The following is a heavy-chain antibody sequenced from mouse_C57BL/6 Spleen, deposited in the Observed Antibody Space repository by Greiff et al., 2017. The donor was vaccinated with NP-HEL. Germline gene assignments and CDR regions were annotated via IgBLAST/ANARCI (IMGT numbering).Heavy chain of an antibody. V-gene: IGHV5-17*01. J-gene: IGHJ3*01. Sequence: DVQLVESGGGLVKPGGSLKLSCAASGFTFSDYGMHWVRQAPEKGLEWVAYISSGSSTIYYADTVKGRFTISRDNAKNTLFLQMTSLRSEDTAMYYCARGNWDGVFAYWGQGTLVTVSA. CDR2: ISSGSSTI. CDR1: GFTFSDYG. D-gene: IGHD4-1*01. CDR3: ARGNWDGVFAY.